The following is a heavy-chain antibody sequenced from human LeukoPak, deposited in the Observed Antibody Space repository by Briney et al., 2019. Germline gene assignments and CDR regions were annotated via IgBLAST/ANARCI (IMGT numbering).Heavy chain of an antibody. J-gene: IGHJ4*02. CDR3: ARDLSPYYYDSSGYSG. CDR1: GYTFTSYG. CDR2: ISAYNGNT. V-gene: IGHV1-18*01. Sequence: GASVKVSCKASGYTFTSYGISWVRQAPGQGLEWMGWISAYNGNTNYAQKLQGRVTMTTDTSTSTAYMELRSLRSDDTAVYYCARDLSPYYYDSSGYSGWGQGTLVTVSS. D-gene: IGHD3-22*01.